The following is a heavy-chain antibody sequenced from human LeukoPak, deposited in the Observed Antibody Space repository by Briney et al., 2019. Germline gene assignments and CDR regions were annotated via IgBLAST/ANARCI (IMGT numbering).Heavy chain of an antibody. J-gene: IGHJ5*02. V-gene: IGHV1-18*01. CDR2: ISAYNGNT. CDR1: GYTFTSSG. Sequence: GASVKVSCKASGYTFTSSGISWVRQAPGQGLEWMGWISAYNGNTNYAQKLQGRVTMTTDTSTSTAYMELRSLRSDDTAVYYCARSSVVTAYSSSWFDPWGQGTLVTVSS. D-gene: IGHD2-21*02. CDR3: ARSSVVTAYSSSWFDP.